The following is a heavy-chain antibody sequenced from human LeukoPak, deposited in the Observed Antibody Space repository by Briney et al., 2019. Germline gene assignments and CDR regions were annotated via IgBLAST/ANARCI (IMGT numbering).Heavy chain of an antibody. CDR3: VKEPASSGWFDP. CDR2: INKDGGEK. J-gene: IGHJ5*02. CDR1: GFTFSSYW. V-gene: IGHV3-7*03. D-gene: IGHD6-19*01. Sequence: GGSLRLSCAASGFTFSSYWMSWVRQAPGKGLEWVANINKDGGEKYYVDSVKGRFTISRDNAKNSLYLQMNSLRADDTAVYYCVKEPASSGWFDPWGQGTLVAVSS.